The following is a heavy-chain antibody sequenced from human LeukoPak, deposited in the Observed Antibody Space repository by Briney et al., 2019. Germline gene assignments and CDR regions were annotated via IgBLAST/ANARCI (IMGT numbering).Heavy chain of an antibody. CDR3: ARLWFGYSFDY. V-gene: IGHV3-74*01. Sequence: QSGGSLRLSCAASGFTFSSYWMHWVRQAPGKGLVWVSRINSDGSSTSYADSVKGRFTISRDNAKNTLYLQMNSLRAEDTAVYYCARLWFGYSFDYWGQGTLVTVSS. CDR1: GFTFSSYW. CDR2: INSDGSST. J-gene: IGHJ4*02. D-gene: IGHD3-10*01.